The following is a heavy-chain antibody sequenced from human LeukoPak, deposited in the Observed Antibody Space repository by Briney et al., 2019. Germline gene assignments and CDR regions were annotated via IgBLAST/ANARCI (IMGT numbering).Heavy chain of an antibody. CDR1: GSTFTSSA. CDR3: AAEGYSSSSHNYSGMDV. J-gene: IGHJ6*02. CDR2: IVVGSDNT. Sequence: SVKVSCKASGSTFTSSAMQWVRQARGQRLEWIGWIVVGSDNTNYAQKFQERVTITRDMSTSTAYMELSSLRSEDTAVYYCAAEGYSSSSHNYSGMDVWGQGTTVTVSS. D-gene: IGHD6-6*01. V-gene: IGHV1-58*02.